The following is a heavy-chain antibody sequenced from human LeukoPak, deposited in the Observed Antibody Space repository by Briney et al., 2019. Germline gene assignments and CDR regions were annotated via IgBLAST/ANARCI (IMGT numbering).Heavy chain of an antibody. D-gene: IGHD2-2*01. V-gene: IGHV1-46*01. Sequence: ASVKVSCKASGYTFTSYYMHWVRQAPGQGLEWMGIINPSGGSTSYAQKFQGRVTMTRDTSISTAYMELSRLRSDDTAVYYCARSYCSSTSCYLLNYYYYMDVWGKGTTVTISS. CDR3: ARSYCSSTSCYLLNYYYYMDV. J-gene: IGHJ6*03. CDR2: INPSGGST. CDR1: GYTFTSYY.